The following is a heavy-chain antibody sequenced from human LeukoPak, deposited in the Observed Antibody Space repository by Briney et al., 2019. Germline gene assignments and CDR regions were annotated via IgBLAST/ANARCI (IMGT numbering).Heavy chain of an antibody. V-gene: IGHV3-11*04. J-gene: IGHJ6*03. D-gene: IGHD2-15*01. CDR2: ISSSGSTI. CDR1: GFTFSDYY. Sequence: GGSLRLSCAASGFTFSDYYMSWIRQAPGKGLEWVSYISSSGSTIYYADSVKGRFTISRDNAKNSLYLQMNSLRAEDTAVYYCAGMNCSGGSCYYYYYMDVWGKGTTVTISS. CDR3: AGMNCSGGSCYYYYYMDV.